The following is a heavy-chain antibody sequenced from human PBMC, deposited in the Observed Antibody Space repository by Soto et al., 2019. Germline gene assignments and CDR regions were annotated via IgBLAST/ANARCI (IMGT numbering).Heavy chain of an antibody. CDR1: GGTFSSYT. Sequence: GASVKVSCKASGGTFSSYTISWVRQAPGQGLEWMGRIIPILGIANYAQKFQGRVTITADKSTSTAYMELSSLRSEDTAVYYCAREQSSGWTPLLFYWGQGTLVTVSS. V-gene: IGHV1-69*04. D-gene: IGHD6-19*01. CDR3: AREQSSGWTPLLFY. CDR2: IIPILGIA. J-gene: IGHJ4*02.